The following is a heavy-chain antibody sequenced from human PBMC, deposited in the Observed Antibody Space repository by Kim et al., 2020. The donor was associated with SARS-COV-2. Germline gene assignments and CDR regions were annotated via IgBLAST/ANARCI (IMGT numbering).Heavy chain of an antibody. CDR2: IYYSGST. D-gene: IGHD3-10*01. V-gene: IGHV4-59*01. J-gene: IGHJ4*01. Sequence: SETLSLTCTVSGGSISSYYWSWIRQPPGKGLEWIGYIYYSGSTNYNPSLKSRVTISVDTSKNQFSLKLSSVTAADTAVYYCARDHHESMVRGAMCHYDY. CDR1: GGSISSYY. CDR3: ARDHHESMVRGAMCHYDY.